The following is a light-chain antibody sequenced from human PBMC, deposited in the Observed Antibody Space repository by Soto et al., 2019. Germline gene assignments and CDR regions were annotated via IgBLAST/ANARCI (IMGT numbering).Light chain of an antibody. Sequence: EIVMTQSPATLSVSPGERATLSCRASQSVSSNLAWYQQKPGQAPRLLIYGASTRATGIPARFSGSGSGTEFTLTISSLQSEDFAVYYCPQYNKWPLTIGGGTKVEIX. V-gene: IGKV3-15*01. CDR3: PQYNKWPLT. CDR1: QSVSSN. J-gene: IGKJ4*01. CDR2: GAS.